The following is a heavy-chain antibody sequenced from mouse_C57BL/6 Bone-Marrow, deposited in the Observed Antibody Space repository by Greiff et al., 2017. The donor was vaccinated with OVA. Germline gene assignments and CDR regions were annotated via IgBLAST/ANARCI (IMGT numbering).Heavy chain of an antibody. V-gene: IGHV14-4*01. CDR2: IDPENGDT. CDR3: TTNLPLYVRFAD. J-gene: IGHJ3*01. D-gene: IGHD1-1*01. CDR1: GFNITDDY. Sequence: EVQLQQSGAELVRPGASVKLSCTASGFNITDDYMHWVKQRPEQGLEWIGWIDPENGDTEYASKFQGKATITADTSSNTAYLQLSSLTSEDTAVYYCTTNLPLYVRFADWGQGTLVTVSA.